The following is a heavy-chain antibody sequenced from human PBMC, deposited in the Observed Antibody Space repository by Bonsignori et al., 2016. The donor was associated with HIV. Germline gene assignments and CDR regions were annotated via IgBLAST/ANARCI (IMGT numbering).Heavy chain of an antibody. CDR1: GYSISSGYY. CDR3: ARLEDYYDSSGPGGFCDY. CDR2: IYHSGST. D-gene: IGHD3-22*01. J-gene: IGHJ4*02. Sequence: SETLSLTCAVSGYSISSGYYWGWIRQPPGKGLEWIGSIYHSGSTYYNPSLKSRVTISVDTSKNQFSLKLSSVTAADTAVYYCARLEDYYDSSGPGGFCDYWGQGTLVTVSS. V-gene: IGHV4-38-2*01.